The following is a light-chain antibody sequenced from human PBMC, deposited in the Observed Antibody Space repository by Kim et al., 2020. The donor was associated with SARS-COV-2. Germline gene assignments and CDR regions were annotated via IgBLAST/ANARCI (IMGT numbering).Light chain of an antibody. Sequence: VTDSCTGSGGSIASTYVQWYQQRPGSAPTTVIYEDNQRPSGVPDRFSGSIDSSSNSASLTISGLKTEDEADYYCQSYDSSNLNWVFGGGTQLTVL. J-gene: IGLJ3*02. V-gene: IGLV6-57*02. CDR2: EDN. CDR1: GGSIASTY. CDR3: QSYDSSNLNWV.